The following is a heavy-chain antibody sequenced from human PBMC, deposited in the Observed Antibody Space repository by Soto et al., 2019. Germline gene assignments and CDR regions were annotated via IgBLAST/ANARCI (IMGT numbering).Heavy chain of an antibody. CDR3: ARGGYSYGRYYYYYGMDV. CDR2: IWYDGSNK. Sequence: SGGSLRLSCAASGFTFSSYGMHWVRQAPGKGLEWVAVIWYDGSNKYYADSVKGRFTISRDNSKNTLYLQMNSLRAEDTAVYYCARGGYSYGRYYYYYGMDVWGQGTTVTVSS. D-gene: IGHD5-18*01. CDR1: GFTFSSYG. V-gene: IGHV3-33*01. J-gene: IGHJ6*02.